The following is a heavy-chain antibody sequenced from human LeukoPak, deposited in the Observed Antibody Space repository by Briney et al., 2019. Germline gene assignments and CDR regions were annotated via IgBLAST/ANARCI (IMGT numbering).Heavy chain of an antibody. Sequence: SQTLSLTCAVSGGSISSGGYSWSWIRQPPGKGLEWIGYIYHSGSTNYNPSLKSRVTISVDTSKNQFSLKLSSVTAADTAVYYCARGGYCSGGSCYFRYWGQGTLVTASS. CDR2: IYHSGST. CDR1: GGSISSGGYS. D-gene: IGHD2-15*01. CDR3: ARGGYCSGGSCYFRY. V-gene: IGHV4-30-2*01. J-gene: IGHJ4*02.